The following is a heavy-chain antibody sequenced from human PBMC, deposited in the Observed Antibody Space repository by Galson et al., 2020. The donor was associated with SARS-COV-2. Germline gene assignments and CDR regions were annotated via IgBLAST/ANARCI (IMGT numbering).Heavy chain of an antibody. CDR3: ARDQRGYYDSSGYYVMGAFDI. J-gene: IGHJ3*02. D-gene: IGHD3-22*01. Sequence: GESLKISCSASGFTFSSYEMNWVRQAPGKGLEWVSYISSSGSTIYYADSVKGRFTISRDNAKNSLYLQMNSLRAEDTAVYYCARDQRGYYDSSGYYVMGAFDIWGQVTMVTVSS. CDR2: ISSSGSTI. CDR1: GFTFSSYE. V-gene: IGHV3-48*03.